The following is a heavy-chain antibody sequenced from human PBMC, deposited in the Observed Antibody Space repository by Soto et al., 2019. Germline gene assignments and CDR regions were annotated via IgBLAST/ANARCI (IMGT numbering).Heavy chain of an antibody. CDR1: GFTFSSYA. D-gene: IGHD7-27*01. J-gene: IGHJ4*02. CDR2: ISYDGSNK. Sequence: GGSLRLSCAASGFTFSSYAMHWVRQAPGKGLEWVAVISYDGSNKYYADSVKGRFTISRDNSKNTLYLQMNSLRAEDTAVYYCARDWGSVMPPFDYWGQGTLVTVSS. CDR3: ARDWGSVMPPFDY. V-gene: IGHV3-30*04.